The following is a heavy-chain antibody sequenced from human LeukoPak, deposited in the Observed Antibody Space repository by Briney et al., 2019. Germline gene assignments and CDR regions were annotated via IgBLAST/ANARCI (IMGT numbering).Heavy chain of an antibody. CDR2: IYYSGST. V-gene: IGHV4-59*01. CDR1: GGSISSYY. J-gene: IGHJ6*04. Sequence: SETLSLTCTVSGGSISSYYWSWIRQPPGKGLEWIGYIYYSGSTNYNPSLKSRVTISVDTSKNQFSLKLSSVTAADTAVYYCARDRGVPYYYYGMDVWGKGTTVTVSS. D-gene: IGHD2-8*01. CDR3: ARDRGVPYYYYGMDV.